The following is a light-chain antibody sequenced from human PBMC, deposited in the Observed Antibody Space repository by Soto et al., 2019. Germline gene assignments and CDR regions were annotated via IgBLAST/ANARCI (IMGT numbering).Light chain of an antibody. V-gene: IGKV3-15*01. CDR2: GAS. Sequence: EIVMTQSPATLSVSPGERATLSCMASQSVSSNLAWYQQKPGQAPRLLIYGASTRATGIPARFSGSGSGTEFTLPISSLQSEDFAVYYCQQYNNWPLTFGGGTKVEIK. CDR1: QSVSSN. J-gene: IGKJ4*01. CDR3: QQYNNWPLT.